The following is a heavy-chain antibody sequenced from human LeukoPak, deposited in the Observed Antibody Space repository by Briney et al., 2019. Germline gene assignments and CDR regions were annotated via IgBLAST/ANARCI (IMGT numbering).Heavy chain of an antibody. CDR1: GFTFSSYA. V-gene: IGHV3-30-3*01. D-gene: IGHD6-13*01. J-gene: IGHJ4*02. CDR2: ISYDGSNK. Sequence: GRSLRLSCAASGFTFSSYAMHWVRQAPGKGLEWVAVISYDGSNKYYADSVKGRFTISRDNSKNTLYLQMNSLRVEDTAVYYCAKDQYRSSWGLDYWGQGSLVTVSP. CDR3: AKDQYRSSWGLDY.